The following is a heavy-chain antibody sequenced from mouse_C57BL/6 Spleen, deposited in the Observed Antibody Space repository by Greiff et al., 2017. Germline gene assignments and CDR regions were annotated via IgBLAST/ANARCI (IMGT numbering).Heavy chain of an antibody. J-gene: IGHJ2*01. V-gene: IGHV5-17*01. D-gene: IGHD1-1*01. Sequence: EVHLVESGGGLVKPGGSLKLSCAASGFTFSDYGMHWVRQAPEKGLGWVAYISSGSSTIYYADTVKGRFTISRDNAKTTLFLQMTSLRSEDTAMYYCARNYYGVDYWGQGTTLSVAS. CDR1: GFTFSDYG. CDR3: ARNYYGVDY. CDR2: ISSGSSTI.